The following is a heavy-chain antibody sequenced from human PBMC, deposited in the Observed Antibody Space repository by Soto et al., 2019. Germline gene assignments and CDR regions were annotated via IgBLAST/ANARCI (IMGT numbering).Heavy chain of an antibody. D-gene: IGHD6-13*01. Sequence: GGSLRLSCAASGFSFSAYEMNWVRQAPGKGLEWVSYISSGGRTIYYADSVKGRFTISRDDGKNSLYLQMDSLRAEDTAVYYCTRVGPAADFDHWGQGTLVTVSS. CDR2: ISSGGRTI. V-gene: IGHV3-48*03. CDR1: GFSFSAYE. CDR3: TRVGPAADFDH. J-gene: IGHJ4*02.